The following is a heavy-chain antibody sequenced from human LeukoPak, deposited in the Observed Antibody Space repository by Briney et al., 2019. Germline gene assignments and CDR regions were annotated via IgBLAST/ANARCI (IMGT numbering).Heavy chain of an antibody. V-gene: IGHV3-33*01. CDR3: ARESLYDTREIDY. Sequence: QPGGSLRLSCAASGFTFSSYGMHWVRQAPGKGLEWVAVIWYDGSNKYYADSVKGRFTISRDNSKNTLYPQMNSLRAEDTAVYYCARESLYDTREIDYWGQGTLVTVSS. D-gene: IGHD3-22*01. CDR1: GFTFSSYG. CDR2: IWYDGSNK. J-gene: IGHJ4*02.